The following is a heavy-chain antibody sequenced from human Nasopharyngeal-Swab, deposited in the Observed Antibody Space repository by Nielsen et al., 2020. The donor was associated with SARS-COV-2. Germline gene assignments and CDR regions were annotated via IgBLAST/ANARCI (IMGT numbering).Heavy chain of an antibody. V-gene: IGHV4-59*01. CDR1: GASISSNY. CDR2: MSLSGST. J-gene: IGHJ4*02. Sequence: GSLRLPCTVSGASISSNYWNWIRQPPGKGLEWIAYMSLSGSTNYNPSLNSRVTISLDTSKNQFSLRLSSVTSADTAVYYCARSLVGVSRHFDYWGQGALVTVSS. D-gene: IGHD1-26*01. CDR3: ARSLVGVSRHFDY.